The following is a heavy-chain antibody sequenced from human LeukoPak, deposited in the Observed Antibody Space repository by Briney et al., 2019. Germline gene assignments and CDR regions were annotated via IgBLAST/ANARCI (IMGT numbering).Heavy chain of an antibody. CDR3: ARDTAMAPEDYYYGMDV. CDR2: IIPILGIA. D-gene: IGHD5-18*01. V-gene: IGHV1-69*04. Sequence: VASVKVSCKASGGTFSSYTISWVRQAPGQGLEWMGRIIPILGIANYAQKFQGRVTITADKSTSTAYMELSSLRSEDTAVYYCARDTAMAPEDYYYGMDVWGQGTTVTVSS. CDR1: GGTFSSYT. J-gene: IGHJ6*02.